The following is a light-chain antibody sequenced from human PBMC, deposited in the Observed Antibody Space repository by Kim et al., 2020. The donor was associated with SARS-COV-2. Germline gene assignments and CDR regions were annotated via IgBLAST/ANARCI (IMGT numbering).Light chain of an antibody. V-gene: IGLV3-25*03. Sequence: SYELTQPPSVSVSPGQTARITCSGDALTKQYAYWFQQKPGQAPVVLIYEDTERPSGIPERFSGSTSGTTVTLTISAVQAEDEADYYCQSADSSDTFWVFGGGTQLTVL. CDR2: EDT. J-gene: IGLJ3*02. CDR1: ALTKQY. CDR3: QSADSSDTFWV.